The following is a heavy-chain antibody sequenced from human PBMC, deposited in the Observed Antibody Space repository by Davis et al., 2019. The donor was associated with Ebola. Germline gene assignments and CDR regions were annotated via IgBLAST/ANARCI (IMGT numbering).Heavy chain of an antibody. V-gene: IGHV1-46*01. J-gene: IGHJ4*02. CDR1: GYTFTSYY. CDR3: ASTPSGWLRSGYFDY. D-gene: IGHD5-24*01. CDR2: INPSGGST. Sequence: AASVKVSCKASGYTFTSYYMHWVRQAPGQGLEWMGIINPSGGSTSYAQKFQGRVTMTRDTSTSTVYMELSSLRSEDTAVYYCASTPSGWLRSGYFDYWGQGTLVTVSS.